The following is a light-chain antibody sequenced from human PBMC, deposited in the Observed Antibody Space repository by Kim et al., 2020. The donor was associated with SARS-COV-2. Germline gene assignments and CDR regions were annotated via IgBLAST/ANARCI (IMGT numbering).Light chain of an antibody. CDR1: SSDVGGYNF. J-gene: IGLJ2*01. Sequence: GQPNTISCTGTSSDVGGYNFVSWYQQHPGKAPKLMIYDVSTRPSGVSNRFSGSKSGNTASLTISGLQAEDEADYYCSSYTDDSTVIFGGGTQLTVL. V-gene: IGLV2-14*03. CDR3: SSYTDDSTVI. CDR2: DVS.